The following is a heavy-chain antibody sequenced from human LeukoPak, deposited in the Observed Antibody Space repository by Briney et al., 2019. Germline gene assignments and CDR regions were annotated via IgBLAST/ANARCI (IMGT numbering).Heavy chain of an antibody. V-gene: IGHV4-59*08. Sequence: KPSETLSLTCTVSGGSISSYYWSWIRQPPGKGLEWIGYIYYSGSTNYDPSLKSRVTISVDTSKNQFSLKLSSVTAADTAVYYCARHTYYYDSSGFLDNWGQGTLVTVSS. J-gene: IGHJ4*02. CDR2: IYYSGST. CDR3: ARHTYYYDSSGFLDN. D-gene: IGHD3-22*01. CDR1: GGSISSYY.